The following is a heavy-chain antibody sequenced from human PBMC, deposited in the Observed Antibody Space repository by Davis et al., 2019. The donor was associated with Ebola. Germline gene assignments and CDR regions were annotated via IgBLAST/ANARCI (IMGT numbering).Heavy chain of an antibody. CDR2: INPNSGGT. CDR3: ARGGVAYSDLDY. J-gene: IGHJ4*02. V-gene: IGHV1-8*02. D-gene: IGHD2-21*01. Sequence: AASVKVSCKASGYTFTNYGITWVRQAPGQGLEWMGRINPNSGGTNYAQKFQGRVTMTRENSMSTAYMELSSLRSEDTAVYFCARGGVAYSDLDYWGQGTLVAVSS. CDR1: GYTFTNYG.